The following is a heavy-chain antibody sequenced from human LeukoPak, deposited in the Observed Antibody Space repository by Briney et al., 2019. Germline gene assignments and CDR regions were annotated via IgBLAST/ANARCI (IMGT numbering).Heavy chain of an antibody. CDR1: GFTFRNFD. D-gene: IGHD1-26*01. Sequence: GGSLRLSCEASGFTFRNFDMHWVRQAPGKGLEWVAAISRDGSEKYYADSVKGRFTISRDNAKNSLYLQMNSLRAEDTAVYYCASGAQSDYWGQGTLVTVSS. CDR2: ISRDGSEK. CDR3: ASGAQSDY. V-gene: IGHV3-30*03. J-gene: IGHJ4*02.